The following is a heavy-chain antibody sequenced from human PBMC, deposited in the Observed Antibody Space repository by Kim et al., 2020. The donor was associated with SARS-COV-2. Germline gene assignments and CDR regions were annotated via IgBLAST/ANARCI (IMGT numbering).Heavy chain of an antibody. CDR3: AREGGYCGHTSCYKYFDY. Sequence: GGSLRLSCAASGFTFNNYWMHWVRQAPGKGLVWVSRINSDGSSTSYADSVKGRFTISRDNAKNTLYLQVNSLSAEDTAVYYCAREGGYCGHTSCYKYFDYWGQGTLVTVSS. V-gene: IGHV3-74*01. J-gene: IGHJ4*02. CDR2: INSDGSST. CDR1: GFTFNNYW. D-gene: IGHD2-2*02.